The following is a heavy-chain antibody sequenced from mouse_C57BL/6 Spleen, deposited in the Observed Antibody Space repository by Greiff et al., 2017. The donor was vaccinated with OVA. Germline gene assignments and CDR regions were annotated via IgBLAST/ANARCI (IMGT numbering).Heavy chain of an antibody. CDR2: ISYSGST. Sequence: DVKLQESGPGLAKPSQTLSLTCSVTGYSITSDYWNWIRKFPGHKLEYMGYISYSGSTYYNPSLKSRISITRDTSKNQYYLQLNSVTTEDTATYYGGRRTGTGSYAMDYWGQGTSVTVSA. CDR1: GYSITSDY. J-gene: IGHJ4*01. D-gene: IGHD4-1*01. V-gene: IGHV3-8*01. CDR3: GRRTGTGSYAMDY.